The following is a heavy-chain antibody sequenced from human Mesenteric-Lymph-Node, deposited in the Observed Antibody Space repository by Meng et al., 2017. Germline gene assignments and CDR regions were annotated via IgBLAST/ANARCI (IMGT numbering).Heavy chain of an antibody. D-gene: IGHD4-17*01. CDR3: ARVISRDYGDSPWCFDL. CDR2: IYYIGST. J-gene: IGHJ2*01. Sequence: QVQLQESGPGLVKPSETLSLTCKISGGSISGYHWAWIRQPPGKGLEWIGSIYYIGSTNYNPSLQSRVTMSVDTSTDQFSLKLSSVTAADTALYYCARVISRDYGDSPWCFDLWGRGTLVTVSS. CDR1: GGSISGYH. V-gene: IGHV4-59*01.